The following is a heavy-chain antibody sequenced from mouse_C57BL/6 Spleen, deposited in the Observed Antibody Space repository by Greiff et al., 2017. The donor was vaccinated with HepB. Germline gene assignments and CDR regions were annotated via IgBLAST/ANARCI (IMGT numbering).Heavy chain of an antibody. CDR2: IYPGDGDT. CDR1: GYAFSSYW. D-gene: IGHD2-4*01. V-gene: IGHV1-80*01. Sequence: VKLQESGAELVKPGASVKISCKASGYAFSSYWMNWVKQRPGKGLEWIGQIYPGDGDTNYNGKFKGKATLTADKSSSAAYMQLSSLTSEDSAVYFCARRSYYDYDWYFDVWGTGTTVTVSS. J-gene: IGHJ1*03. CDR3: ARRSYYDYDWYFDV.